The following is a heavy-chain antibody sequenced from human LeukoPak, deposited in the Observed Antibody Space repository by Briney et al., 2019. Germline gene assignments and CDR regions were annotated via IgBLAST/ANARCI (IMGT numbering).Heavy chain of an antibody. CDR3: ARVDIVVVPAAMVTYYGMDV. Sequence: ASVKVSCKASGYTFTSSGISWVRQAPGHGLEWMGWISAYNGNTNYAQKLQGRVTMPTDTSTSTAYMELRSLRSDDTAVYYCARVDIVVVPAAMVTYYGMDVWGQGTTVTVSS. D-gene: IGHD2-2*01. V-gene: IGHV1-18*01. CDR1: GYTFTSSG. CDR2: ISAYNGNT. J-gene: IGHJ6*02.